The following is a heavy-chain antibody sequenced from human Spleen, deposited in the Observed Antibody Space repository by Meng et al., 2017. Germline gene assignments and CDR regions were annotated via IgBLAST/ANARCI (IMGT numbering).Heavy chain of an antibody. D-gene: IGHD3-22*01. J-gene: IGHJ3*02. CDR3: ARWNYYDSSGYYVRDAFDI. Sequence: SETLSLTCAVYGGSFSGYYWSWIRQPPGKGLEWIGEINHSGSTKYNPSLKSRVTISVDTSKNQFSLKLSSVTAADTAVYYCARWNYYDSSGYYVRDAFDIWGQGTMVTVSS. CDR2: INHSGST. V-gene: IGHV4-34*01. CDR1: GGSFSGYY.